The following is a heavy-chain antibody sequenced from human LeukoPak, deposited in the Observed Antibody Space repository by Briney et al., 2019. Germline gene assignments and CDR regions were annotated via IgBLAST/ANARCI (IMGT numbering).Heavy chain of an antibody. CDR1: GYTFTSYG. V-gene: IGHV1-18*01. Sequence: ASVKVSCKASGYTFTSYGISWVRQAPGQGLEWMGWISAYNGNTNYAQKLQGRVTMTTDTSTSTAYMELRSLRSDDTAVYYCARSPGPLQEYYFDYWGQGTLVTVSS. CDR2: ISAYNGNT. CDR3: ARSPGPLQEYYFDY. J-gene: IGHJ4*02.